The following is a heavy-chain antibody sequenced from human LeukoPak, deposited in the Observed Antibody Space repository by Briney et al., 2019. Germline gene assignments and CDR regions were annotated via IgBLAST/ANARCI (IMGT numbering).Heavy chain of an antibody. CDR1: GFTFSTYW. CDR2: ISSDGSIT. CDR3: ARVGNECRKIKFSAAGSCWFDP. Sequence: PGGSLRLSCAASGFTFSTYWMHWVRQAPGKGLVWVSRISSDGSITGYADSVKGRFTISRDNAKNTLYLQMNSLRAEDTAVYYCARVGNECRKIKFSAAGSCWFDPWGQGTLVTVSS. J-gene: IGHJ5*02. V-gene: IGHV3-74*01. D-gene: IGHD6-13*01.